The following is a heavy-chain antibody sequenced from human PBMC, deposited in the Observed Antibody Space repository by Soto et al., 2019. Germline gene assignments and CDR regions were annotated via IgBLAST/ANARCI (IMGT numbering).Heavy chain of an antibody. J-gene: IGHJ6*03. D-gene: IGHD6-19*01. CDR3: AKPQQWLDSPHYYYYMDV. CDR2: ISGSGGST. V-gene: IGHV3-23*01. Sequence: GGSLRLSCAASGFTFSSYAMSWVRQAPGKGLEWVSAISGSGGSTYYADSVKGRFTISRDNSKNTRYLQMNSLRAEDTAVYYCAKPQQWLDSPHYYYYMDVWGKGTTVTVSS. CDR1: GFTFSSYA.